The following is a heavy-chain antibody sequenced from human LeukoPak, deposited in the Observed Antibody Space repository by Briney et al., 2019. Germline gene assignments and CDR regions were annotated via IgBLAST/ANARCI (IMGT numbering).Heavy chain of an antibody. V-gene: IGHV3-30-3*01. J-gene: IGHJ4*02. CDR2: ISYDGSNK. CDR1: GFTFSSYA. Sequence: GGSLRLSCAASGFTFSSYAMHWVRQAPGKGLEWVAVISYDGSNKYYADSVKGRFTISRDNSKNTLYLQMNSLRAEDTAVYYCAREGEGNAFDYWGQGTLVTASS. CDR3: AREGEGNAFDY. D-gene: IGHD3-16*01.